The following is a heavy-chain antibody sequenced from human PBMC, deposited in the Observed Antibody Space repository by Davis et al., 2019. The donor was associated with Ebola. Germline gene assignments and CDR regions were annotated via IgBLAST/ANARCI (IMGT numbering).Heavy chain of an antibody. J-gene: IGHJ5*02. CDR2: IYTSGST. D-gene: IGHD3-3*01. V-gene: IGHV4-4*07. CDR3: AREPYYDFWSGYSHPNWFDP. CDR1: GGSISSYY. Sequence: SETLSLTCTVSGGSISSYYWSWIRQPAGKELEWIGRIYTSGSTNYNPSLKSRVTMSVDTSKNQFSLKLSSVTAADTAVYYCAREPYYDFWSGYSHPNWFDPWGQGTLVTVSS.